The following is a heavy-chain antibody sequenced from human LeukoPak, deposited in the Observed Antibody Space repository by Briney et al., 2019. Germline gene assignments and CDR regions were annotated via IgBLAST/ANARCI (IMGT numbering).Heavy chain of an antibody. CDR3: ARDGGPYYDILTGYHWGYYYMDV. D-gene: IGHD3-9*01. CDR1: GGSISSYY. V-gene: IGHV4-59*01. J-gene: IGHJ6*03. CDR2: IYYSGST. Sequence: SETLSLTCTVSGGSISSYYWSWIRQPPGKGLEWIGYIYYSGSTNYNPSLKSRVTISVDTSKNRFSLKLSSVTAADTAVYYCARDGGPYYDILTGYHWGYYYMDVWGKGTTVTVSS.